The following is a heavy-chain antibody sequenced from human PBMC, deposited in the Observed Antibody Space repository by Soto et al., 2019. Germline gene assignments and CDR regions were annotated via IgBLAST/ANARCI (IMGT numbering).Heavy chain of an antibody. CDR2: SYHSGST. D-gene: IGHD1-26*01. J-gene: IGHJ4*02. CDR3: ARDRREELVGATSLRFDS. Sequence: QVHLQESGPGRVKPSGTLSLTCAVSGGSISSPNWWSWVRQPPGRGLEWIGQSYHSGSTNYNPSLKGRVTISVDKSKNQFSLKLSSVTAADTAVYYCARDRREELVGATSLRFDSWGPGILVTVSS. V-gene: IGHV4-4*02. CDR1: GGSISSPNW.